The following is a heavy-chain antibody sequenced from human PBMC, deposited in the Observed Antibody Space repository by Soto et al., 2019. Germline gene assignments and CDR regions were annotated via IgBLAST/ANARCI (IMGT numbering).Heavy chain of an antibody. V-gene: IGHV3-11*06. CDR2: ISSSSSYT. D-gene: IGHD2-2*01. J-gene: IGHJ5*02. CDR1: GFTFSDYY. Sequence: QVQLVESGGGLVKPGGSLRLSCAASGFTFSDYYMSWIRQAPGKGLEWVSYISSSSSYTNYADSVKGRFTISRDNAKNSLYLQMNSLRAEDTAVYYCARDRHQLLETTGFDPWGQGTLVTVSS. CDR3: ARDRHQLLETTGFDP.